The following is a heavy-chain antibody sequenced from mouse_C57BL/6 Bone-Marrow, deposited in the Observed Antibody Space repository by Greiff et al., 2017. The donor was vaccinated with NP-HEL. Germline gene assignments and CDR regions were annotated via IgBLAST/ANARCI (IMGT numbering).Heavy chain of an antibody. D-gene: IGHD2-1*01. CDR3: TTYGGRCNYDWLAY. Sequence: EVQLQRSGAELVRPGASVKLSCTASGFNIKDYYMHWVKQRPEQGLEWIGRIDPEDGDTEYAPKFQGKATMTADTSSNTAYLQLSSLTSEDTAVYYCTTYGGRCNYDWLAYWGQGTLVTVSA. V-gene: IGHV14-1*01. CDR2: IDPEDGDT. CDR1: GFNIKDYY. J-gene: IGHJ3*01.